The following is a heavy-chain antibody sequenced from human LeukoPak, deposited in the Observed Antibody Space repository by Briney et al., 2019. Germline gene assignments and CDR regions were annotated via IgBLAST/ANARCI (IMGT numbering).Heavy chain of an antibody. CDR3: ARGYEGAAASVAFDI. D-gene: IGHD6-13*01. J-gene: IGHJ3*02. Sequence: SETLSLTCTVSGGSISSDYWSWIRQPPGKGLGWIGYIYYSGSTNYNPSLKSRITISVDTSKNQFSLKLSSVTAADTAVYYCARGYEGAAASVAFDIWGQGTMVTVSS. V-gene: IGHV4-59*01. CDR2: IYYSGST. CDR1: GGSISSDY.